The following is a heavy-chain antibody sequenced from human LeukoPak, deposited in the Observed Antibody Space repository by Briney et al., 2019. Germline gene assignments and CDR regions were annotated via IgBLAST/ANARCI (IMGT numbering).Heavy chain of an antibody. D-gene: IGHD2-2*01. CDR3: AGEYQLLPGWFEP. Sequence: ASVKVSCKASGGTFSSYAISWVRQAPGQGLEWMGRITPIFGTANYAQKFQGRVTITADKSTSTAYMELSSLRSEDTAVYYCAGEYQLLPGWFEPWGQGTLVTVSS. CDR2: ITPIFGTA. V-gene: IGHV1-69*06. CDR1: GGTFSSYA. J-gene: IGHJ5*02.